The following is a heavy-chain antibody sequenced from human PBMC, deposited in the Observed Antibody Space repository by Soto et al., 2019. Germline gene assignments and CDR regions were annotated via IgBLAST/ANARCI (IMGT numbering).Heavy chain of an antibody. CDR2: MNPNSGNT. J-gene: IGHJ4*02. V-gene: IGHV1-8*01. Sequence: ASVKVSCKASGYTFTSYDINWVRQATGQGLEWMGWMNPNSGNTGHAQKFQGRVTMTRNTSISTAYMELSSLRSEDTAVYYCARRGQWLRSELDYWGQGTLVTVSS. CDR1: GYTFTSYD. D-gene: IGHD5-12*01. CDR3: ARRGQWLRSELDY.